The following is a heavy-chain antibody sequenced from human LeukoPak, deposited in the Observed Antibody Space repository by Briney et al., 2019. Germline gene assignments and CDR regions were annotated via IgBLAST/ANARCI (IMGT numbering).Heavy chain of an antibody. V-gene: IGHV4-39*07. J-gene: IGHJ5*02. CDR3: ARETPEGIAAAGGA. CDR1: GGSISSSSYY. Sequence: PSETPSLTCTVSGGSISSSSYYWGWIRQPPGKGLEWIGSIYYSGSTYYNPSLKSRVTISVDTSKNQFSLKLSSVTAADTAVYYCARETPEGIAAAGGAWGQGTLVTVSS. CDR2: IYYSGST. D-gene: IGHD6-13*01.